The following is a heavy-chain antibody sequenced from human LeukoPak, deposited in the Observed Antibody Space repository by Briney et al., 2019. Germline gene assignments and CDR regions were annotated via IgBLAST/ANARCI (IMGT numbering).Heavy chain of an antibody. CDR1: GGSISSGNHY. D-gene: IGHD6-25*01. Sequence: SETLSLTCTVSGGSISSGNHYWTWIRQPAGKGLEWIGRIFASGNTNYNPSLKSRVTISIDTSKNQFSLKLSSVTAADTAMYFCGFSEGDYWGQGALVTVSS. CDR3: GFSEGDY. V-gene: IGHV4-61*02. CDR2: IFASGNT. J-gene: IGHJ4*02.